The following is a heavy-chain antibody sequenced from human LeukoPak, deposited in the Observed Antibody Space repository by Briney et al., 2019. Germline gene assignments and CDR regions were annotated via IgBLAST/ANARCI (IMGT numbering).Heavy chain of an antibody. V-gene: IGHV4-59*01. J-gene: IGHJ4*02. CDR1: GGSISTYY. CDR3: ARGSSWGFTGTFDY. CDR2: IYYSGST. Sequence: SETLSLTCTVSGGSISTYYWSWIRLPPGKGLEWIGYIYYSGSTNYNPSLKSRVTISVDTSKNQFSLKLSSVTAADTAVYYCARGSSWGFTGTFDYWGQGTLVTVSS. D-gene: IGHD7-27*01.